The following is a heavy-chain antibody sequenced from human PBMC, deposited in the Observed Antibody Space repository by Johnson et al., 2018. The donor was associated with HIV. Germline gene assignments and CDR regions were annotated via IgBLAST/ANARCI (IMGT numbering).Heavy chain of an antibody. CDR1: GFTFSSYG. V-gene: IGHV3-30*18. J-gene: IGHJ3*02. Sequence: QMLLVESGGGVVQPGRSLRLSCAASGFTFSSYGMHWVRQAPGKGLEWVAVISYDGSNKYYADSVKGRFTISRDNSKNTLYVQMNSLRGEDTAVYYCAKGQVVVAATSAFDIWGQGTMVTVSS. CDR3: AKGQVVVAATSAFDI. D-gene: IGHD2-15*01. CDR2: ISYDGSNK.